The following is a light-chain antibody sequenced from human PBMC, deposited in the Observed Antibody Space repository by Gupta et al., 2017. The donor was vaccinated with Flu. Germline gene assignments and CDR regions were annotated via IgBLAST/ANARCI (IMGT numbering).Light chain of an antibody. CDR3: SADAVSNIGV. CDR2: AVT. CDR1: SSDVGGYNY. V-gene: IGLV2-8*01. Sequence: SALTQHPSASGSPGPSVTISCTVTSSDVGGYNYVSWYQPHPGKAAKLMNYAVTNWPSGVPGLFSDSKAGNTASLTVSGHQAEDAADYYCSADAVSNIGVFGNGTKFTVL. J-gene: IGLJ1*01.